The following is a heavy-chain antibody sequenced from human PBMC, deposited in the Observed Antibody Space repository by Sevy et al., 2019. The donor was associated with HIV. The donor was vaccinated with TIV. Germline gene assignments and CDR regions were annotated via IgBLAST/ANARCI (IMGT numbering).Heavy chain of an antibody. D-gene: IGHD3-22*01. CDR1: GYTFTGYY. J-gene: IGHJ4*02. Sequence: ASVKVSCKASGYTFTGYYMHWVRQAPGQGLEWMGWINPNSGGTNYAQKFQGRVTMTRDTSISTAYMELSRLRSDDTTVYYCARGNRGYYDSSGYYWLFDYWDQGTLVTVSS. CDR3: ARGNRGYYDSSGYYWLFDY. CDR2: INPNSGGT. V-gene: IGHV1-2*02.